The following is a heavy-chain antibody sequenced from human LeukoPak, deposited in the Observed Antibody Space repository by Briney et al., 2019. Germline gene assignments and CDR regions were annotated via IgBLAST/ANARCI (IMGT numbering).Heavy chain of an antibody. J-gene: IGHJ4*02. V-gene: IGHV3-30*03. CDR1: GFTFSSYG. CDR3: ARFRTWGDKAFDY. Sequence: QLGRSLRLSCAASGFTFSSYGMHWVRQAPGKGLEWVALISYDGSIKYYADSVKGRFTISRDNSKNTLYLQVNSLRAEDTAVYYCARFRTWGDKAFDYWGQGTLVTVSS. CDR2: ISYDGSIK. D-gene: IGHD2-21*02.